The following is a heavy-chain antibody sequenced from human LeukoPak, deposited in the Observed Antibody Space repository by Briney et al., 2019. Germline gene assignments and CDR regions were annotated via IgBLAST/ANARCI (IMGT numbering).Heavy chain of an antibody. D-gene: IGHD3-10*01. J-gene: IGHJ6*02. CDR3: ARDAGWFGDRGPRYYYYGMDV. V-gene: IGHV3-66*01. CDR1: GFTGSSNY. CDR2: IYSGGST. Sequence: GGSLRLSCAASGFTGSSNYMSWVRQAPGKGLEWVSVIYSGGSTYYADCVTGRYTISRDTSKNTLYPQMNSLRAEATAVYYCARDAGWFGDRGPRYYYYGMDVWGQGTTVTASS.